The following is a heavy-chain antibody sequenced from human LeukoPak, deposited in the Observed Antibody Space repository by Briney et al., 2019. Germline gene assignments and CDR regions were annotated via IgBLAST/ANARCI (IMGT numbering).Heavy chain of an antibody. D-gene: IGHD2-2*01. Sequence: GGSLRLSCTASGFTFSSSWMSRVRQSPGRGLEWVANIKQDESEKYYVDSVKGRFTISRDNAKNSLYLQMNILRAEDTAVYYCARDSTYATRFDYWGQGTLVTVSS. CDR1: GFTFSSSW. CDR2: IKQDESEK. V-gene: IGHV3-7*01. CDR3: ARDSTYATRFDY. J-gene: IGHJ4*02.